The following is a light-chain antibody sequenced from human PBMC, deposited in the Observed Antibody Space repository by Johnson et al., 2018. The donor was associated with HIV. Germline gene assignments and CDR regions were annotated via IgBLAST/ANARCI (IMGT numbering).Light chain of an antibody. J-gene: IGLJ1*01. CDR1: SSNIGNNY. CDR3: GTWDNSLSTGGV. V-gene: IGLV1-51*01. CDR2: DNN. Sequence: QSVLTQPPSVSAAPGQKVTISFSGSSSNIGNNYVSWYQQLPGTAPKLLIYDNNKRPSGIPDRFSGSKSGTSATLGITGLQTGDEADYYCGTWDNSLSTGGVFGTGTKVTVL.